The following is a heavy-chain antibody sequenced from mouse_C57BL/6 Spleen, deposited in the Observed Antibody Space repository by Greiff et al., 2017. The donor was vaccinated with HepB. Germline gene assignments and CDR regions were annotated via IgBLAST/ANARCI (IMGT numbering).Heavy chain of an antibody. V-gene: IGHV1-54*01. CDR1: GYAFTNYL. Sequence: QVQLQQSGAELVRPGTSVKVSCKASGYAFTNYLIEWVKQRPGQGLEWIGVINPGSGGTNYNEKFKGKATLTADKSSSTAYMQLSSLTSEDSAVYFCARGGYPPYFDVWGTGTTVTVSS. D-gene: IGHD2-2*01. CDR3: ARGGYPPYFDV. J-gene: IGHJ1*03. CDR2: INPGSGGT.